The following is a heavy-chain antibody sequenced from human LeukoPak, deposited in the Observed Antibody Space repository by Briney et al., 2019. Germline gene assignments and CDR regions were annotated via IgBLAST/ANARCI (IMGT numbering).Heavy chain of an antibody. D-gene: IGHD3-22*01. V-gene: IGHV3-74*01. CDR1: GFTFGSHW. CDR3: VRDGGLYQHKSSGSNYTYYGMDV. CDR2: IKGDGSRT. J-gene: IGHJ6*02. Sequence: GGSLRLSCAASGFTFGSHWMHWVRQGPGKGLMGISRIKGDGSRTSYADSVKGRFTISRDNAKNTLYLQLNSLQAGDTAVYYCVRDGGLYQHKSSGSNYTYYGMDVWGQGTTVAVSS.